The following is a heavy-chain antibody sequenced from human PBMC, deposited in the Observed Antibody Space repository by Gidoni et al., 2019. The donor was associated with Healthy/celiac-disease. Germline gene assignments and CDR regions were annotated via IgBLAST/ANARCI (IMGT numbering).Heavy chain of an antibody. D-gene: IGHD6-19*01. CDR3: ARAGYSSGWYDY. Sequence: QVTLRESGPALVTPTQTLTLTCTFSGFSLSTSGMCVSWIRQPPGKALEWLARIDWDDDKYYSTSLKTRLTISKDTSKNQVVLTMTNMDPVDTATYYCARAGYSSGWYDYWGQGTLVTVSS. CDR1: GFSLSTSGMC. J-gene: IGHJ4*02. V-gene: IGHV2-70*15. CDR2: IDWDDDK.